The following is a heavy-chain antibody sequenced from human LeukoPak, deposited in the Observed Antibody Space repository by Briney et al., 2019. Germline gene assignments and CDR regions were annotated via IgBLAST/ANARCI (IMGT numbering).Heavy chain of an antibody. CDR1: GGTFSSYA. CDR2: IIPIFGTV. D-gene: IGHD6-13*01. CDR3: ARSEQQLVPNWFDP. V-gene: IGHV1-69*13. J-gene: IGHJ5*02. Sequence: GASVKVSCKASGGTFSSYAISWVRQAPGQGLEWMGGIIPIFGTVNYAQKFQGRVTITADESTSTAYMELSSLRSEDTAVYYCARSEQQLVPNWFDPWGQGTLVTVSS.